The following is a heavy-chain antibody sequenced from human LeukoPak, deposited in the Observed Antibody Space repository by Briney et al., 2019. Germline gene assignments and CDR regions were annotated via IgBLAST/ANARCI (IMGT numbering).Heavy chain of an antibody. V-gene: IGHV3-23*01. CDR2: ITGSGGSR. D-gene: IGHD1-26*01. CDR1: GFTFSSYA. Sequence: GGTLRLSCSASGFTFSSYAMNWVRQAPGQGLERVSVITGSGGSRYYANSVKGRFTVSRDNTTNTLYLQMNSPGAEDAAAVYYWNSHSGATTGAFDIWGQGTMVTVSS. J-gene: IGHJ3*02. CDR3: WNSHSGATTGAFDI.